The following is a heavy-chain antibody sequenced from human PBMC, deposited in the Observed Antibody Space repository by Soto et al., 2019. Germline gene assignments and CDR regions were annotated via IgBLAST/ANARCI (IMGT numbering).Heavy chain of an antibody. CDR3: AREILWEPGLWRP. CDR2: ISSSSSYI. CDR1: GFTFSSYS. D-gene: IGHD1-26*01. Sequence: GGSLRLSCAASGFTFSSYSMNWVRQAPGKGLEWVSSISSSSSYIYYADSVKGRFTISRDNAKNSLYLQMNSLRAEDTAVYYCAREILWEPGLWRPWGQGTLVTVSS. V-gene: IGHV3-21*01. J-gene: IGHJ5*02.